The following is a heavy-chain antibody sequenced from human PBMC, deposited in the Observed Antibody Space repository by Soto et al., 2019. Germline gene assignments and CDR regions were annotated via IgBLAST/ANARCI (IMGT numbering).Heavy chain of an antibody. CDR3: ARGPER. D-gene: IGHD2-2*01. CDR1: GGSISSGGYS. Sequence: QLQLQESGSGLVKPSQTLSLTCAVSGGSISSGGYSWSWIRQPPGKGLEWIGYIYHSGSTYYNPSRKSRVTISADRPKNQFSRKLSSLTAADRSVYYWARGPERWGQGTLVTVSS. J-gene: IGHJ4*02. V-gene: IGHV4-30-2*01. CDR2: IYHSGST.